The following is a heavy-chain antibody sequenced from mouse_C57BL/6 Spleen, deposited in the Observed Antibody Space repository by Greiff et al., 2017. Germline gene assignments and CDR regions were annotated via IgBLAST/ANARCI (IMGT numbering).Heavy chain of an antibody. CDR2: IDPSDSET. Sequence: QVQLKQPGAELVRPGSSVKLSCKASGYTFTSYWMHWVKQRPIQGLEWIGNIDPSDSETHYNQKFKDKATLTVDKSTSTAYMQLSSLTSEDSAVYYCARETTRVFDYWGQGTTLTVSS. J-gene: IGHJ2*01. V-gene: IGHV1-52*01. CDR3: ARETTRVFDY. CDR1: GYTFTSYW. D-gene: IGHD2-13*01.